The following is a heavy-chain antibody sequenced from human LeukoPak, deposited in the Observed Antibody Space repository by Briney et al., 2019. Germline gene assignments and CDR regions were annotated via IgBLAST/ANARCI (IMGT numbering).Heavy chain of an antibody. J-gene: IGHJ6*02. Sequence: ASVKVSCKASGYTFTDYYMHWVRQAPGQGLEWMGWINPTSGVTNYAQKFQGRVTMITDTSISTAYMEVSRLRSDDTAVYYCARVRIGQQLDKYYYYAMDVWGQGTTVTVSS. V-gene: IGHV1-2*02. CDR2: INPTSGVT. CDR3: ARVRIGQQLDKYYYYAMDV. CDR1: GYTFTDYY. D-gene: IGHD6-13*01.